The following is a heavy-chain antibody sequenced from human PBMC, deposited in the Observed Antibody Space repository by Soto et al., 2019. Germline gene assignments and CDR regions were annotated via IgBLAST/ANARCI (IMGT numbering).Heavy chain of an antibody. CDR3: ARGEDIVVVVAATPFDY. Sequence: QVQLVQSGAEVKKPGASVKVSCKASGYTFTGYYMHWVRQAPGQGLEWMGGINPNSGGTNYAQKFQGRVTMTRETYSSTAYMELSRLRSDDTAVYYCARGEDIVVVVAATPFDYWGQGTLVTVSS. CDR2: INPNSGGT. CDR1: GYTFTGYY. J-gene: IGHJ4*02. D-gene: IGHD2-15*01. V-gene: IGHV1-2*02.